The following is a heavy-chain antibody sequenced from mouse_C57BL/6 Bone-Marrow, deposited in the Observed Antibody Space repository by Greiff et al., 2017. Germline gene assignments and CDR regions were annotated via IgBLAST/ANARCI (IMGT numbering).Heavy chain of an antibody. CDR1: GFTFTDYY. Sequence: DVMLVESGGGLVQPGGSLSLSCAASGFTFTDYYMSWVRQPPGKALEWLVFIRNKANGYTTEYSASVKGRFTISRDNSQSILYLQLNALGAEDSATYCWARYGGDGGYFDYWGQGTTLTVSS. CDR3: ARYGGDGGYFDY. CDR2: IRNKANGYTT. J-gene: IGHJ2*01. D-gene: IGHD3-3*01. V-gene: IGHV7-3*01.